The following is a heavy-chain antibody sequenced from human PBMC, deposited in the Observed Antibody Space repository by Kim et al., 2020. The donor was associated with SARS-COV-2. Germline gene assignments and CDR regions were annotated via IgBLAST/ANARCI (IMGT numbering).Heavy chain of an antibody. V-gene: IGHV3-53*01. CDR1: GFTVSSNY. Sequence: GGSLRLSCAASGFTVSSNYMSWVRQAPGKGLEWVSVIYSGGSTYYADSVKGRFTISRDNSKNTLYLQMNSLRAEDTAVYYCAGGYSSGWYYYGMDVWGQGTTVTVSS. CDR2: IYSGGST. D-gene: IGHD6-19*01. J-gene: IGHJ6*02. CDR3: AGGYSSGWYYYGMDV.